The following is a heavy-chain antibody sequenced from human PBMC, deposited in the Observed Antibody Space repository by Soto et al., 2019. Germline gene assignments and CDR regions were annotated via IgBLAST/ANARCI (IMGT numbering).Heavy chain of an antibody. CDR1: GFTFSSYS. J-gene: IGHJ4*02. V-gene: IGHV3-21*01. CDR3: ARSPPKHNIVVVVAAIHYFDY. CDR2: ISSSSSYI. D-gene: IGHD2-15*01. Sequence: GGSLRLSCAASGFTFSSYSMNWVRQAPGKGLEWVSSISSSSSYIYYADSVKGRFTISRDNAKNSLYLQMNSLRAEDTAVYYCARSPPKHNIVVVVAAIHYFDYWGQGTLVTVSS.